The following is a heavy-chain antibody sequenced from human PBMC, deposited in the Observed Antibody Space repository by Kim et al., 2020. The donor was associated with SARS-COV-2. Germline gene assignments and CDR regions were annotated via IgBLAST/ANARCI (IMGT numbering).Heavy chain of an antibody. Sequence: GGSLRLSCAASGFSFSKAWMSWVRQAPGKGLEWVGRIKSKTDGGTIDYGAPVKGRFTISRDESKDTLYLQMNSLQTEDTAVYYCAAGTGTSDFDYWGQGT. CDR1: GFSFSKAW. CDR3: AAGTGTSDFDY. J-gene: IGHJ4*02. V-gene: IGHV3-15*01. D-gene: IGHD1-1*01. CDR2: IKSKTDGGTI.